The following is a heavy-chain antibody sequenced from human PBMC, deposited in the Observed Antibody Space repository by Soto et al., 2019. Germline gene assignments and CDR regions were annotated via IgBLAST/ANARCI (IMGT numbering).Heavy chain of an antibody. CDR1: GYTLTELS. J-gene: IGHJ4*02. D-gene: IGHD3-9*01. V-gene: IGHV1-24*01. Sequence: ASVKVSCKVSGYTLTELSMHWVRQAPGKGLEWMGGFDPEGGETIYAQKFQGRVTMTEDTSTDTAYMELSSLRSEDTAVYYCATGGRLRYFDWLLSLFGYWGQGTLVTVSS. CDR2: FDPEGGET. CDR3: ATGGRLRYFDWLLSLFGY.